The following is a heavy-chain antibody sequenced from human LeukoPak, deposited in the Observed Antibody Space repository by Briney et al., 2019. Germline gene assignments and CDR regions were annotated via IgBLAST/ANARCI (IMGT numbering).Heavy chain of an antibody. D-gene: IGHD3-22*01. Sequence: AETLCLTCTVSGGSISSYYWSWIRQPPGKGLEWIGYIYYTGSTYYNPSLKSRVTISVDTSKNQFSLKLTSVTAADTAVYYCARTPYYYDSSGYYCDSWGQGTLVSASS. CDR3: ARTPYYYDSSGYYCDS. CDR2: IYYTGST. V-gene: IGHV4-59*12. CDR1: GGSISSYY. J-gene: IGHJ5*01.